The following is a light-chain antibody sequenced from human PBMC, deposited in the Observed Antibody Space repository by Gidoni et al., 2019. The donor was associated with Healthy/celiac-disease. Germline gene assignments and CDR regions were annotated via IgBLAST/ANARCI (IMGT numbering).Light chain of an antibody. V-gene: IGLV3-27*01. CDR3: SSAADNRGV. J-gene: IGLJ2*01. CDR1: VLAKKY. Sequence: SYELTQPSSVSVSPGQTARITCSGDVLAKKYARWFQQKPGQAHVLVIYKDSERPSGIPERFSGSSSGTTVTLTISGAQVEDEADYYCSSAADNRGVFGGWTKLTVL. CDR2: KDS.